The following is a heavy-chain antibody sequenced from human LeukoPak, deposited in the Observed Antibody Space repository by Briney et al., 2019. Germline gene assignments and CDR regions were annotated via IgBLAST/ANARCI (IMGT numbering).Heavy chain of an antibody. CDR3: ARGWQWLPRGMQKFDY. CDR1: GGSISSGGYS. V-gene: IGHV4-30-2*01. J-gene: IGHJ4*02. D-gene: IGHD6-19*01. CDR2: IYHSGST. Sequence: SQTLSLTCAVSGGSISSGGYSWSWIRQPPGKGLEWIGYIYHSGSTYYNPSLKSRVTISVDTSKNQFSLKLSSVTAADTAVYYCARGWQWLPRGMQKFDYWGQGTLVTVSS.